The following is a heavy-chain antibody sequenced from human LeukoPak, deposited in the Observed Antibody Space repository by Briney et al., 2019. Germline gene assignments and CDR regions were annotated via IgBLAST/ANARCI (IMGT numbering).Heavy chain of an antibody. Sequence: ASVKVSCKASGYTFTDYYMHWVRQAPGQGLEWMGWIKPNNGGTDYAQKFQGRVTMTRDTSTSTVYMELSSLRSEDTAVYYCARDDYDILTGYFTTGYFDYWGQGTLVTVSS. D-gene: IGHD3-9*01. CDR1: GYTFTDYY. CDR3: ARDDYDILTGYFTTGYFDY. CDR2: IKPNNGGT. J-gene: IGHJ4*02. V-gene: IGHV1-2*02.